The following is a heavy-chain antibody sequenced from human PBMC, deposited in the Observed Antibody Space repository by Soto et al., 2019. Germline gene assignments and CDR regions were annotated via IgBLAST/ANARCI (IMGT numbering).Heavy chain of an antibody. V-gene: IGHV3-53*01. D-gene: IGHD2-2*01. Sequence: GGSLRLSCAASGLTVSTNYMTWVRQAPGKGPEWVSVIYRGGNTYHADSVQGRFSISRDNSKNTVDLQMNNLRAKDTAMYYCASVGYCSTTTCPPAWGQGTLVTVSS. J-gene: IGHJ4*02. CDR3: ASVGYCSTTTCPPA. CDR2: IYRGGNT. CDR1: GLTVSTNY.